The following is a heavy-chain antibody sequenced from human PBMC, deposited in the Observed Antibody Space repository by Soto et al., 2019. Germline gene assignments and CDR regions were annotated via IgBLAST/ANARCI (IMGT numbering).Heavy chain of an antibody. V-gene: IGHV3-21*01. CDR3: AREYSGYDLAYFDY. CDR2: ISSSSSYI. J-gene: IGHJ4*02. D-gene: IGHD5-12*01. CDR1: GFTFSSYS. Sequence: EVQLVESGGGLVKPGGSLRLSCAASGFTFSSYSMNWVRQAPGKGLEWVSSISSSSSYIYYADSVKGRFTISRDNAKNSLYLQMNSLRAEDTAVYYCAREYSGYDLAYFDYWGQGTLVTVSS.